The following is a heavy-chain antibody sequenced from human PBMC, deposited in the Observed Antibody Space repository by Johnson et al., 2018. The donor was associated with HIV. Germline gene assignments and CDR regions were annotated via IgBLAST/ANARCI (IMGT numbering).Heavy chain of an antibody. J-gene: IGHJ3*02. CDR3: TTAGLRYFDWFTGAFDI. V-gene: IGHV3-9*01. Sequence: VESGGGLLQPGRSLRLSCAASGFTIEDYAMHWVRQAPGKGLEWVSGISWNSGSIGYADSVKGRFTISRDNAKNSLYLQMNSLRAEDTALYYCTTAGLRYFDWFTGAFDIWGQGTMVTVSS. CDR2: ISWNSGSI. D-gene: IGHD3-9*01. CDR1: GFTIEDYA.